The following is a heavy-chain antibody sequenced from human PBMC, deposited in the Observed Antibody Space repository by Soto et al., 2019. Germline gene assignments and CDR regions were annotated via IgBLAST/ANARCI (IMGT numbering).Heavy chain of an antibody. D-gene: IGHD4-17*01. CDR1: GFTFSGSP. CDR2: IRNKANSYAT. CDR3: TRNPGITVTTTFDF. J-gene: IGHJ4*02. Sequence: GGSLRLSCAASGFTFSGSPMHWVRQASGKGLEWVGRIRNKANSYATAYAASVKGRFTISRDDSKNTAYLQMNSLKSEDTAVYYCTRNPGITVTTTFDFWGQGILVTVSS. V-gene: IGHV3-73*01.